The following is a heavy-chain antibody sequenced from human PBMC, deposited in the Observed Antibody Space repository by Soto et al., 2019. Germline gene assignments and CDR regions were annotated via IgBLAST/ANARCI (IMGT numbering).Heavy chain of an antibody. D-gene: IGHD3-3*01. V-gene: IGHV1-18*04. CDR1: GYTFTTYG. CDR2: ISAYNGNT. Sequence: ASVKVSCKASGYTFTTYGFSWVRQAPGQGLECVGWISAYNGNTHYSQKFQGRVTMTTDTSTSTAYMELRSLTSGDTAVYYCARDQYDFRSGSYYYAMEVWGQGTKVTVSS. CDR3: ARDQYDFRSGSYYYAMEV. J-gene: IGHJ6*02.